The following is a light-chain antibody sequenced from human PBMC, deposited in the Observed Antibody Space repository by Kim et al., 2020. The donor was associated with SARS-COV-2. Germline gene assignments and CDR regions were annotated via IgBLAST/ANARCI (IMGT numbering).Light chain of an antibody. Sequence: LSPRKRATCSCRASQSVRSNYLAWNQQKPGQAPRLLIYGASSRATGVPERFSGSGSGTDFILTISRLEPEDFAVYYCQQYGSSPGTFGQGTKLEI. V-gene: IGKV3-20*01. CDR1: QSVRSNY. J-gene: IGKJ2*01. CDR3: QQYGSSPGT. CDR2: GAS.